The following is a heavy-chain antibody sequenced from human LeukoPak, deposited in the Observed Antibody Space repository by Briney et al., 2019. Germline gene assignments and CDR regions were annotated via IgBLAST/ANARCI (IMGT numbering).Heavy chain of an antibody. Sequence: SVKVSCKASGGTFSSYAISWVRQAPGQGLEWMGRIIPIFGTANYAQKFQGRVTITTDESTSTAYMELSSLRSEDTAVYYCAKANYYDSSGHDAFDIWGQRTMVTVSS. CDR1: GGTFSSYA. CDR2: IIPIFGTA. V-gene: IGHV1-69*05. D-gene: IGHD3-22*01. J-gene: IGHJ3*02. CDR3: AKANYYDSSGHDAFDI.